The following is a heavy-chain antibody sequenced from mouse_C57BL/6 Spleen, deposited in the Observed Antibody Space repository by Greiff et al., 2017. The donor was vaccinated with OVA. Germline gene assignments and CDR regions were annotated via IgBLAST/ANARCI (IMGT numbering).Heavy chain of an antibody. CDR2: ISYSGST. CDR1: GYSITSGYD. CDR3: ARGQDYYGSSPFDY. D-gene: IGHD1-1*01. Sequence: VQLQQSGPGMVKPSQSLSLTCTVTGYSITSGYDWHWIRHFPGNKLEWMGYISYSGSTNYNPSLKSRISITHDTSKNHFFLKLNSVTTEDTATYYCARGQDYYGSSPFDYWGQGTTLTVSS. J-gene: IGHJ2*01. V-gene: IGHV3-1*01.